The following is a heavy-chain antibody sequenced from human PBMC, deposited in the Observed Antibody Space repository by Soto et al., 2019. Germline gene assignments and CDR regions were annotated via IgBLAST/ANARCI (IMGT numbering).Heavy chain of an antibody. CDR1: GGSISSGGYY. CDR3: ARGWKDDYVWGSYRYPQLYFDY. CDR2: IYYSGST. D-gene: IGHD3-16*02. J-gene: IGHJ4*02. Sequence: QVQLQESGPGLVKPSQTLSLTCTVSGGSISSGGYYWSWIRQHPGKGLEWIGYIYYSGSTYYNPSLKSRVTISVDTSKNQFSLKLSSVTAADTAVYYCARGWKDDYVWGSYRYPQLYFDYWGQGTLVTVSS. V-gene: IGHV4-31*03.